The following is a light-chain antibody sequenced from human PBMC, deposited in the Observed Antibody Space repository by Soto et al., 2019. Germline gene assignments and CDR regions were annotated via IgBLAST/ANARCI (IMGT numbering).Light chain of an antibody. J-gene: IGKJ2*01. CDR2: DTS. CDR3: QQYSNSPPMYT. CDR1: QSVSSSY. Sequence: EIVLTQSPGTLSLSPGERATLSCRASQSVSSSYLAWYQQKPGQAPRLLIYDTSSRATGIPDRFSGSGSGTDFTLTISRLEPEDFAVYYCQQYSNSPPMYTFGQGTKLEIK. V-gene: IGKV3-20*01.